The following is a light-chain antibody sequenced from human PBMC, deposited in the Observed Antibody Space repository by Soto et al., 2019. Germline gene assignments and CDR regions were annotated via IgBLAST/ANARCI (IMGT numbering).Light chain of an antibody. V-gene: IGKV1-27*01. Sequence: DIQMTQSPSSLSPSVGDRVNITCRASRDIGSYVAWYQQKPGQVPKFLIYGASNLHSGVPSRFSGSGSGTEFSLTISSLQPEDVATYCCQKYMSAPLTFGGGTRVEI. CDR2: GAS. J-gene: IGKJ4*01. CDR1: RDIGSY. CDR3: QKYMSAPLT.